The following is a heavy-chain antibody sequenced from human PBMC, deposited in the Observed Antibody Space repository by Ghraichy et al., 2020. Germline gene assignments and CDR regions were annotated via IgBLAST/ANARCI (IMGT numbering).Heavy chain of an antibody. D-gene: IGHD3-22*01. Sequence: SQTLSLTCAVYGGSFSGYYWSWIRQPPGKGLEWIGEINHSGSTNYNPSLKSRVTISVDTSKNQFSLKLSSVTAADTAVYYCARGFNYYDSSGRRSPFDYWGQGTLVTVSS. CDR2: INHSGST. CDR3: ARGFNYYDSSGRRSPFDY. V-gene: IGHV4-34*01. J-gene: IGHJ4*02. CDR1: GGSFSGYY.